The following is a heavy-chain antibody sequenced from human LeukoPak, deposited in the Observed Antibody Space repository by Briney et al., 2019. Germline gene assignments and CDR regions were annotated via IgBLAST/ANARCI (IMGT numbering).Heavy chain of an antibody. CDR1: GGSFSGYY. J-gene: IGHJ4*02. V-gene: IGHV4-34*01. CDR3: ARRPSHSSSWYIDY. CDR2: INHSGSS. Sequence: PWETLSLTCAVYGGSFSGYYWRWIRQPPGKGLEWIGEINHSGSSNYNPSLKSRVTISVDTSKNLFSLKLSSVTAADTAVYYCARRPSHSSSWYIDYCGQGTLVTVSS. D-gene: IGHD6-13*01.